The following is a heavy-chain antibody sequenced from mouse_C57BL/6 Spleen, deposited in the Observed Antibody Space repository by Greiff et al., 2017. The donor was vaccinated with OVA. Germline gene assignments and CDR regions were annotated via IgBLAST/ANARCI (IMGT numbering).Heavy chain of an antibody. CDR3: TVYYYGSSSYAMDY. J-gene: IGHJ4*01. V-gene: IGHV14-1*01. D-gene: IGHD1-1*01. CDR1: GFNIKDYY. CDR2: IDPEDGDT. Sequence: VQLQQSGAELVRPGASVKLSCTASGFNIKDYYMHWVKQRPEQGLAWIGRIDPEDGDTASAPKFQGKATMTADTSSNTAYLQLSSLTSEDTAVYYCTVYYYGSSSYAMDYWGQGTSVTVSS.